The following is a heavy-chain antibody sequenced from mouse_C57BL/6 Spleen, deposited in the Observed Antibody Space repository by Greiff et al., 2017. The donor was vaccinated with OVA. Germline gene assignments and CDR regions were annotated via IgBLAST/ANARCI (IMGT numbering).Heavy chain of an antibody. CDR2: IHPNSGST. J-gene: IGHJ3*01. CDR1: GYTFTSYW. D-gene: IGHD1-1*01. V-gene: IGHV1-64*01. CDR3: ARGGDYYGSSSAWFAY. Sequence: QVHVKQPGAELVKPGASVKLSCKASGYTFTSYWMHWVKQRPGQGLEWIGMIHPNSGSTNYNEKFKSKATLTVDKSSSTAYMQLSSLTSEDSAVYYCARGGDYYGSSSAWFAYWGQGTLVTVSA.